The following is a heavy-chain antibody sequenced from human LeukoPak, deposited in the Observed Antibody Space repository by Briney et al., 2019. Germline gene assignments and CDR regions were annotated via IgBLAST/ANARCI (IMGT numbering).Heavy chain of an antibody. J-gene: IGHJ6*02. CDR3: ARDHHTELLYYGMDV. CDR2: IYYSGST. CDR1: GGSISSYY. D-gene: IGHD1-26*01. V-gene: IGHV4-59*12. Sequence: SETLSLTCTVSGGSISSYYWSWIRQPPGKGLEWIGYIYYSGSTNYNPSLKSRVTISVDTSKNQFSLKLSSVTAADTAVYYCARDHHTELLYYGMDVWGQGTTVTVSS.